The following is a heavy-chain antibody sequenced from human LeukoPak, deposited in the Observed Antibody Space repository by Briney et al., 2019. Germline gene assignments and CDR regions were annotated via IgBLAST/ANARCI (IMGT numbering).Heavy chain of an antibody. J-gene: IGHJ4*02. CDR2: INPTGGST. V-gene: IGHV1-46*01. D-gene: IGHD6-6*01. CDR3: ARTAARRFDY. CDR1: GYTLPSYY. Sequence: ASVKVSCKASGYTLPSYYMHWVRQAPGQGLEWMGIINPTGGSTTYAQKFQGRVTMTRDTSTSTVYMELSSLRSDDTAVYYCARTAARRFDYWGQGTLVTVSS.